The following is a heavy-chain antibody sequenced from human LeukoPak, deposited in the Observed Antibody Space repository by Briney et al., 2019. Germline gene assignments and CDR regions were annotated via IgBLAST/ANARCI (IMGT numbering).Heavy chain of an antibody. Sequence: PGGSLRLSCAASGFTFSNYWMTWVRQAPGKGLEWVANINRDGNERYYVDSVKGRFTISRDDAKSSLYLQMNSLRAEDTAVYYCARRSAMDVWGQGTTVIVFS. J-gene: IGHJ6*02. CDR2: INRDGNER. CDR3: ARRSAMDV. CDR1: GFTFSNYW. V-gene: IGHV3-7*03.